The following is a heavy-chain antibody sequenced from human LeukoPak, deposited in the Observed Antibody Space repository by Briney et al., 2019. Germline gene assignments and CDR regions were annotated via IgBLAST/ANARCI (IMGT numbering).Heavy chain of an antibody. CDR1: GYTFSSYY. J-gene: IGHJ4*02. D-gene: IGHD6-19*01. V-gene: IGHV1-46*01. Sequence: GASVKVSCKASGYTFSSYYMHLVRQAPGQGLEWMGIINPSGDTTSYAQKFHGRVIMSRDTSTSTVYMELRSLRSEHTAVYYCARRLGVGSGWYGAPFDFWGQGTLVAVSS. CDR3: ARRLGVGSGWYGAPFDF. CDR2: INPSGDTT.